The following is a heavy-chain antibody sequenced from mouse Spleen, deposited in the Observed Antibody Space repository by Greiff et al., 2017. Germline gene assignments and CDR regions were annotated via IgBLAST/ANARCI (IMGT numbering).Heavy chain of an antibody. V-gene: IGHV1-26*01. D-gene: IGHD1-1*01. CDR3: ARFTTMVDDYAMDY. J-gene: IGHJ4*01. CDR1: GYTFTDYY. CDR2: INPNNGGT. Sequence: DVQLQQSGPELVKPGASVKISCKASGYTFTDYYMNWVKQSHGKSLEWIGDINPNNGGTSYNQKFKGKATLTVDKSSSTAYMELRSLTSEDTAVNYSARFTTMVDDYAMDYWGQGTSVTVSS.